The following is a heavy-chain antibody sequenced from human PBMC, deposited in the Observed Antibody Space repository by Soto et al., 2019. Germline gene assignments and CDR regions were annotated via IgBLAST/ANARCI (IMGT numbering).Heavy chain of an antibody. D-gene: IGHD2-15*01. CDR1: GDSVTSGGHH. CDR2: VQYGGSS. J-gene: IGHJ4*02. Sequence: QVQLQESGPGLVKPSETLSLTCTVSGDSVTSGGHHWSWIRQPPGKGMEWVGQVQYGGSSNYDPSLESRPTISFDTSKNHFSLKLTAVTAADTAVYAGFGGRGQWGQGTLVTVSS. V-gene: IGHV4-61*03. CDR3: FGGRGQ.